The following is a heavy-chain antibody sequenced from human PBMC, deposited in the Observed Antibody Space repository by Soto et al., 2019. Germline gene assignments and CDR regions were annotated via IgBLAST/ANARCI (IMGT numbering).Heavy chain of an antibody. CDR2: IIPIFGTA. Sequence: SVKVSCKASGGTFSSYAISWVRQAPGQGLEWMGGIIPIFGTANYAQKFQGRVTITADESTSTAYMELSSLRSEDTAVYYCARDRSYYDSSGYYYFDYWGQGTLVTVSS. V-gene: IGHV1-69*13. CDR3: ARDRSYYDSSGYYYFDY. J-gene: IGHJ4*02. CDR1: GGTFSSYA. D-gene: IGHD3-22*01.